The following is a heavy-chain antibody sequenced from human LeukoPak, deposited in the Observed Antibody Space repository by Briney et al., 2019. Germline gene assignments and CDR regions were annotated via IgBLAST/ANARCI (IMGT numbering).Heavy chain of an antibody. D-gene: IGHD1-26*01. CDR1: GFTFSSYA. CDR3: ARVGELLRAFDI. J-gene: IGHJ3*02. CDR2: ISYDGSNK. V-gene: IGHV3-30-3*01. Sequence: GGSLRLSCAASGFTFSSYAMHWVRQAPGKGLEWVAVISYDGSNKYYADSVKGRFTISRDNSKNTLYLQMNSLRAEDTAVYYCARVGELLRAFDIWGQGTMVTVSS.